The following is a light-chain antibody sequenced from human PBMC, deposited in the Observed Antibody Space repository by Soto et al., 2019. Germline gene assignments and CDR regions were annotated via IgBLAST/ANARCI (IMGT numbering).Light chain of an antibody. CDR1: QSVRSSY. CDR3: QQYGSSPPT. V-gene: IGKV3-20*01. CDR2: GAS. J-gene: IGKJ5*01. Sequence: EIVLTQSPGTLSLSPGERATLSCRASQSVRSSYLAWYQQKPGQAPRLLIYGASSRATGIPDRFSGSGSGTDFTLTISRLEPEDFAVYFCQQYGSSPPTFGQETRLEIK.